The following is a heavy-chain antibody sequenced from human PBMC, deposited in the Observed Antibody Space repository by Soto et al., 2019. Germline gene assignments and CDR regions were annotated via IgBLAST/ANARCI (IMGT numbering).Heavy chain of an antibody. CDR3: ATATTVTTIHAFDI. CDR2: FDPEDGET. J-gene: IGHJ3*02. V-gene: IGHV1-24*01. D-gene: IGHD4-17*01. Sequence: ASVKVSCKVSGYTLTELSMHWVRQAPGKGLEWMGGFDPEDGETIYAQKFQGRVTMTEGTSTDTAYMELSSLRSEDTAVYYCATATTVTTIHAFDIWGQGTMVTVSS. CDR1: GYTLTELS.